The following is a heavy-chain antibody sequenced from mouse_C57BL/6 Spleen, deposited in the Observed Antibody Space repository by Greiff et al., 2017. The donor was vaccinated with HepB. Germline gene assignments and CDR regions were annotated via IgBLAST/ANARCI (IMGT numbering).Heavy chain of an antibody. D-gene: IGHD2-3*01. J-gene: IGHJ3*01. V-gene: IGHV1-55*01. Sequence: QVHVKQPGAELVKPGASVKMSCKASGYTFTSYWITWVKQRPGQGLEWIGDIYPGSGSTNYNEKFKSKATLTVDTSSSTAYMQLSSLTSEDSAVYYCASGDGYYGAYWGQGTLVTVSA. CDR2: IYPGSGST. CDR1: GYTFTSYW. CDR3: ASGDGYYGAY.